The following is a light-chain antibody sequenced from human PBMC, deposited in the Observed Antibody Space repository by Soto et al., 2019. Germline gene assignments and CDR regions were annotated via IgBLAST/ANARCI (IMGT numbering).Light chain of an antibody. Sequence: QSVVTQPPSASGSPGQSVTISWTGTNMDVGAYNYVSWYQQLPGKAPKLIIYEVSKRPSGVPDRSSGSKSGNTASLTVSGLQAEDEADYYCTSYAGTYSFFYVFGTGTKVTVL. CDR3: TSYAGTYSFFYV. CDR1: NMDVGAYNY. V-gene: IGLV2-8*01. J-gene: IGLJ1*01. CDR2: EVS.